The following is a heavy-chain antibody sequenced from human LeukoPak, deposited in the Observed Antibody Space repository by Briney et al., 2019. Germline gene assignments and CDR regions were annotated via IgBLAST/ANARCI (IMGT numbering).Heavy chain of an antibody. CDR2: IYHRESG. Sequence: PSETLSLTCDVSGKSVTTGYDWAWIRQPPGKALEWIGIIYHRESGHYQPSLKSRVSMAVDTSKNQFSLRLSAVTAADTAVYYCARALQYCTSGCAYLFDYWGQGTLVAVSS. CDR1: GKSVTTGYD. J-gene: IGHJ4*02. CDR3: ARALQYCTSGCAYLFDY. V-gene: IGHV4-38-2*01. D-gene: IGHD2-8*01.